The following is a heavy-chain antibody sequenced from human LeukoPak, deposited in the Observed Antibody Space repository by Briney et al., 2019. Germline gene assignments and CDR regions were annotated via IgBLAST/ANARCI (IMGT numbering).Heavy chain of an antibody. CDR1: GFTVSGNY. CDR3: ARLRETTVTRDDSYYYMDV. D-gene: IGHD4-17*01. Sequence: RGSLRLSCAASGFTVSGNYISWLRQAPGKGLEWVSVVYSGVSTYYADSVKGRFTISRDSSKNTLYLQMDSLRAEDTAVYYCARLRETTVTRDDSYYYMDVWGKGTTVTVSS. J-gene: IGHJ6*03. CDR2: VYSGVST. V-gene: IGHV3-53*01.